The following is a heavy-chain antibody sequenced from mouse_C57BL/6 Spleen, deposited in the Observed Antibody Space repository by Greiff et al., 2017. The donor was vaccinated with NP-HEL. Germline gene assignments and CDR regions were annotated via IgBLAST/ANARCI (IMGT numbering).Heavy chain of an antibody. CDR1: GYTFTSYW. V-gene: IGHV1-69*01. CDR3: TYYAPWFAY. CDR2: IDPSDSYT. D-gene: IGHD1-1*01. Sequence: VQLQQPGAELVMPGASVKLSCKASGYTFTSYWMHWVKQRPGQGLEWIGEIDPSDSYTNYNQKFKGKSTLTVDKSSSTAYMQLSSLTSEDSAVYYCTYYAPWFAYWGQGTLVTVSA. J-gene: IGHJ3*01.